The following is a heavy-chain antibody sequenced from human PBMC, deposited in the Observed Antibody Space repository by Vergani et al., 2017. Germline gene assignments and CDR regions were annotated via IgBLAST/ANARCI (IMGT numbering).Heavy chain of an antibody. Sequence: EVQLVQSGVEVKKPGASLKISCTASGYSFTNYWIGWVRQMPGKGLEWKGIIHPADSDTRYSPSFQGQVTISVDKSISTAYLQRSSLRASDSAMYYCARLYGRDSSGSKDFDYCRQGALVTVSS. CDR2: IHPADSDT. CDR3: ARLYGRDSSGSKDFDY. J-gene: IGHJ4*02. V-gene: IGHV5-51*03. D-gene: IGHD3-22*01. CDR1: GYSFTNYW.